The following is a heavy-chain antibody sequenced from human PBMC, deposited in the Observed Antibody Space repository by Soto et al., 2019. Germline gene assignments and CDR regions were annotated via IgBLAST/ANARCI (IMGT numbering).Heavy chain of an antibody. CDR2: INSDGSST. Sequence: GGSLRLSCAASGFTFSSHWMHWVRQAPGKGLVWVSRINSDGSSTSYADSVKGRFTISRDNAKNTLYLQMNSLRAEDTAVYYCARGYTTSRYFDYWGQGNQVTVSS. D-gene: IGHD6-6*01. J-gene: IGHJ4*02. CDR3: ARGYTTSRYFDY. CDR1: GFTFSSHW. V-gene: IGHV3-74*01.